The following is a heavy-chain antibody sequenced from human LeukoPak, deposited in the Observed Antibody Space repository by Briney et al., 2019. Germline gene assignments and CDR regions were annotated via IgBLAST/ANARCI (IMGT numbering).Heavy chain of an antibody. CDR1: GGSISSSSYY. V-gene: IGHV4-39*07. CDR2: IYYSGST. D-gene: IGHD3-10*01. Sequence: SETLSLTCTVSGGSISSSSYYWGWIRQPPGKGLEWIGSIYYSGSTYYNPSLKSRVTISVDTSKNQFSLKLSSVTAADTAVYYRARGEVLTRAFDIWGQGTMVTVSS. J-gene: IGHJ3*02. CDR3: ARGEVLTRAFDI.